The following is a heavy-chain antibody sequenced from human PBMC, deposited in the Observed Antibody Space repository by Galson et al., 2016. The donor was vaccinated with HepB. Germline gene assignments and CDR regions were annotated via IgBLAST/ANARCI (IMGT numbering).Heavy chain of an antibody. CDR3: ARGFSSSSHLREYRYYNAMDV. J-gene: IGHJ6*02. D-gene: IGHD6-6*01. CDR2: IIPLFDTT. V-gene: IGHV1-69*06. CDR1: GGTFSTNA. Sequence: SVKVSCKASGGTFSTNAVTWVRQAPGQGLEWMGGIIPLFDTTKYTQKLQGRVSISADKSTTTVYMELSSLRSEDKAVYYRARGFSSSSHLREYRYYNAMDVWGQGTTVTVSS.